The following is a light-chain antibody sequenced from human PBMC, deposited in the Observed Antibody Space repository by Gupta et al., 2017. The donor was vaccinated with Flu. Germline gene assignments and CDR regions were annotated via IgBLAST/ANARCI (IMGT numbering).Light chain of an antibody. CDR1: NSNIGSNY. Sequence: QSVLTQPTSVSETPGPTVTISCSGNNSNIGSNYVYWYQQFPGTAPKLLIYRNHQRPSGVPDRFSGSKSGTSASLAISGLRTEDEADYYCGTWDDRLNGPLFGGGTKLTVL. V-gene: IGLV1-47*01. CDR3: GTWDDRLNGPL. CDR2: RNH. J-gene: IGLJ2*01.